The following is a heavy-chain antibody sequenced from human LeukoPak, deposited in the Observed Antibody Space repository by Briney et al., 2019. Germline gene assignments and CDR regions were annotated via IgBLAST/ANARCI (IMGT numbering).Heavy chain of an antibody. Sequence: GGPLRLSCAASGFTFSTYSMNWVRQAPGKGLEWISYISSYSGTIDYADSVKGRFTISRDNAKNSLYLQMNSLRAEDTAVYYCARDQGGDTSYWGQGTLVTVSS. D-gene: IGHD2-2*01. V-gene: IGHV3-48*01. J-gene: IGHJ4*02. CDR2: ISSYSGTI. CDR3: ARDQGGDTSY. CDR1: GFTFSTYS.